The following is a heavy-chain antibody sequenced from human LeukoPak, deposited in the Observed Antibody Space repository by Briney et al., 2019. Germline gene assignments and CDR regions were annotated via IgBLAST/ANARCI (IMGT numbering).Heavy chain of an antibody. CDR3: GRAQSDLQFFDF. J-gene: IGHJ4*02. CDR1: GVSLSSGGYY. V-gene: IGHV4-31*03. CDR2: IYYSGNS. Sequence: PSQTLSLTCTVSGVSLSSGGYYWSWIRHLPGKGLEWIGYIYYSGNSYSNPSLKNRLTISVATSKNQFSLKVNSVTATDTAVYYWGRAQSDLQFFDFWGQGTLVTVSS. D-gene: IGHD3/OR15-3a*01.